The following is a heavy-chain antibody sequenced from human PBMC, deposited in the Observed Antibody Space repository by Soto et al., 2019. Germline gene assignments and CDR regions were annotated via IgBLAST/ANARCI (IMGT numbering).Heavy chain of an antibody. J-gene: IGHJ6*02. V-gene: IGHV1-69*01. CDR2: IIPIFGTA. CDR3: ARVNPRGSGPGWNDYYYHGMVV. CDR1: GGTFSSYA. Sequence: QVQLVQSGAEVKKPGSSVKVSCKASGGTFSSYAISWVRQAPGQGLEWMGGIIPIFGTANYAQKFQGRVTITADEYTSTAYMELSSLRSEDTAVYYCARVNPRGSGPGWNDYYYHGMVVWGQGTTVTVSS. D-gene: IGHD3-10*01.